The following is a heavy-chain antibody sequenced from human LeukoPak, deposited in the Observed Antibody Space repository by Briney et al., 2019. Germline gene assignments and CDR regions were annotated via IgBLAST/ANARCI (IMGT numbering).Heavy chain of an antibody. D-gene: IGHD1-26*01. V-gene: IGHV3-74*01. CDR3: VRDLGGRSGH. CDR1: GFTFSSNW. Sequence: GGSLRLSCAASGFTFSSNWMHWVRQAPGKGLVWVSRINEDGSTTNYADSVKGRSTIFRDNAENTLYLQMNSLRAEDTAVYYCVRDLGGRSGHWGQGTLVTVSS. CDR2: INEDGSTT. J-gene: IGHJ4*02.